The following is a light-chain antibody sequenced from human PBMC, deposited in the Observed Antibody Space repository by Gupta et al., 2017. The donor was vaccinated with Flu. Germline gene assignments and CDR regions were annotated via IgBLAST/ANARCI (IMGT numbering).Light chain of an antibody. J-gene: IGLJ3*02. V-gene: IGLV2-14*01. CDR1: SSDVGGYNY. Sequence: SAMTQSATVSGSPGQSITISCTGTSSDVGGYNYVSWYQQHPGKAPKLLIYDVSNRPSGVSNRFSGSKSGTTASLTISGLQAEDEADYYCSSYTSSNTLVFGGGTKLTVL. CDR2: DVS. CDR3: SSYTSSNTLV.